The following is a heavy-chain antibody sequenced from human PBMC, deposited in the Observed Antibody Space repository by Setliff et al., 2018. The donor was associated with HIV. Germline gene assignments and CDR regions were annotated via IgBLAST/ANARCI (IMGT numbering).Heavy chain of an antibody. V-gene: IGHV1-18*01. CDR3: AREFSWSAFYFDS. J-gene: IGHJ4*02. CDR2: SHTYNGNV. CDR1: GYTFTTSA. D-gene: IGHD2-8*02. Sequence: SVKVSCKASGYTFTTSAISWVRQAPGQELQWMGWSHTYNGNVNYARKFRGRVTMTTDASTNTAFMELSNLRSDDTAIYYCAREFSWSAFYFDSWGQGTQVTVSS.